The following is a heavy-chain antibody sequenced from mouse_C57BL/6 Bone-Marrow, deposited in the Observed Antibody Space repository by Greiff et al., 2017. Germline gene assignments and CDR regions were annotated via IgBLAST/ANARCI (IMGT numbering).Heavy chain of an antibody. CDR1: GFTFSSYG. D-gene: IGHD2-5*01. CDR3: ARPAYYSNSAWFAY. J-gene: IGHJ3*01. Sequence: EVKLMESGGDLVKPGGSLKLSCAASGFTFSSYGMSWVRQTPDKRLEWVATISSGGSYTYYPDSVKGRFTISRDNAKNTLYLQMSSLKSEDTAMYYCARPAYYSNSAWFAYWGQGTLVTVSA. CDR2: ISSGGSYT. V-gene: IGHV5-6*01.